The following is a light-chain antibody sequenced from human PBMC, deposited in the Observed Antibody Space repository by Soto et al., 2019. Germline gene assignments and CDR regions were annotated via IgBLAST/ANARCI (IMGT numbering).Light chain of an antibody. V-gene: IGKV3D-15*01. CDR2: DAS. J-gene: IGKJ1*01. CDR1: KTIGSN. Sequence: EIVMTQSPATLSVSPGERATLSCRANKTIGSNLAWYQQKPGQPPRLLIYDASTRATGIPDRFSGSGSGTDFTLTISRLEPEDFAVYYCQQYGSIPWTFGQGTKVDIK. CDR3: QQYGSIPWT.